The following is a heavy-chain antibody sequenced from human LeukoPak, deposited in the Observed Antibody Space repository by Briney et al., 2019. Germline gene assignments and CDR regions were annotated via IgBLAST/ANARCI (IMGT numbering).Heavy chain of an antibody. V-gene: IGHV4-4*07. CDR3: AREHMVRGVIDR. D-gene: IGHD3-10*01. Sequence: PSETLSLTCTVSGGSISNYYWSWIRQPAGKRLEWLGRIYSRGSPNYNPSLESRVTVSVDTSKNQFSLKLSSVTAADTAVYYCAREHMVRGVIDRWGQGALVTVSS. CDR2: IYSRGSP. J-gene: IGHJ4*02. CDR1: GGSISNYY.